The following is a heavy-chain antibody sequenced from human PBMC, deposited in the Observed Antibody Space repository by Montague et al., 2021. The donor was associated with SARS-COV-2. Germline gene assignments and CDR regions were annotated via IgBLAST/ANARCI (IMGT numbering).Heavy chain of an antibody. J-gene: IGHJ4*02. V-gene: IGHV3-30*18. Sequence: SLRLSCAASGFPFREYSMHWVRQTPAKGLEWVAVLSYDGSKETYADSVKGRFTISRDNSKNSLFLQMDNLTSEDTAVYYCAKVDDHSVFWGQGNLVTVSS. CDR1: GFPFREYS. CDR3: AKVDDHSVF. CDR2: LSYDGSKE. D-gene: IGHD4-11*01.